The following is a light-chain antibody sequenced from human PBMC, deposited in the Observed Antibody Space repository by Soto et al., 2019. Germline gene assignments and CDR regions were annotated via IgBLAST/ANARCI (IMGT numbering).Light chain of an antibody. V-gene: IGKV3-15*01. CDR2: GAS. CDR3: QKYHNWPPIT. CDR1: EIININ. Sequence: DIVMTQSPATLSVSPGERAILSCRASEIININLAWYQQKPGQAPRLLISGASIRAIGTPARFSGSGSGTEFTLTISSLQSEDFAVYYCQKYHNWPPITFGQGTRLEIK. J-gene: IGKJ5*01.